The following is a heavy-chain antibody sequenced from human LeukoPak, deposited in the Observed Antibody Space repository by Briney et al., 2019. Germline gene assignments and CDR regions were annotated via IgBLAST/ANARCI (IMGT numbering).Heavy chain of an antibody. D-gene: IGHD6-13*01. CDR2: TYYSGST. Sequence: PSETLSLTCTVSGGSISSYYWSWIRQPPGKGLEWIGYTYYSGSTNYNPSLKSRVTISVDTSKNQFSLKLSSVTAADTAVYYCARQGRTAAAGPDQGPTVNHYYFDYWGQGTLVTVSS. CDR3: ARQGRTAAAGPDQGPTVNHYYFDY. V-gene: IGHV4-59*08. J-gene: IGHJ4*02. CDR1: GGSISSYY.